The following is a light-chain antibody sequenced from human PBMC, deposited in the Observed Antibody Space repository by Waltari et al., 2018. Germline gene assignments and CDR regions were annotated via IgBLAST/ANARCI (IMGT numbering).Light chain of an antibody. Sequence: QSALTQPASVSGSPGQSITISCTGTSSDVGGYNYASWYQQHPGNAPKLMIYDVSNRPSGVSNRFSGSKSGNTASLTISGLQAEDEADYYCSSYTSSSTLEVVFGGGTKLTVL. CDR2: DVS. V-gene: IGLV2-14*03. J-gene: IGLJ2*01. CDR1: SSDVGGYNY. CDR3: SSYTSSSTLEVV.